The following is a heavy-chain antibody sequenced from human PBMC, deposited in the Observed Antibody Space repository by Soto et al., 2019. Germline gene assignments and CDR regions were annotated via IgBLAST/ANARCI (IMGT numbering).Heavy chain of an antibody. CDR2: ISAYNGNT. Sequence: QVQLVQSGAEVKKPGASVKVSCKASGYTFTSYGISWVRQAPGQGLEWMGWISAYNGNTNYAQKLQGRVTMTTDTATRTAYMELRSLRSDYTAVYYCAREQGQQLVHGYYYYYGMDVWGQGTTVTVSS. D-gene: IGHD6-13*01. J-gene: IGHJ6*02. V-gene: IGHV1-18*04. CDR3: AREQGQQLVHGYYYYYGMDV. CDR1: GYTFTSYG.